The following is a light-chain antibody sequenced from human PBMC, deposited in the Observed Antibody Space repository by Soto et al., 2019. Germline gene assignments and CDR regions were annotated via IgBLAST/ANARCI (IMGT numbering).Light chain of an antibody. Sequence: DIQMTQSPSTLSASVGDRVTITCRASQTISTYLAWYQQKPGRAPKLLIYDASGLEGGVPSRFSGSGSGTDFSLTITSLQPEDSATYFCLQHNSYPRTFGQGTKVDI. CDR2: DAS. CDR3: LQHNSYPRT. CDR1: QTISTY. V-gene: IGKV1-5*01. J-gene: IGKJ1*01.